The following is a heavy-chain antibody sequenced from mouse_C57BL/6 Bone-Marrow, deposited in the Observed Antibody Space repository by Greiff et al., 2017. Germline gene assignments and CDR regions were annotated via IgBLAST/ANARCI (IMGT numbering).Heavy chain of an antibody. CDR1: GFTFSDYY. Sequence: EVKLMESGGGLVQPGGSLKLSCAASGFTFSDYYMYWVRQTPEKRLEWVAYISNGGGSTYYPDTVKGRFTISRDNAKNTLYLQMSRLKSADTAMYYCARGTYYYGSRRYFDVWGTGTTVTVSS. J-gene: IGHJ1*03. CDR2: ISNGGGST. V-gene: IGHV5-12*01. D-gene: IGHD1-1*01. CDR3: ARGTYYYGSRRYFDV.